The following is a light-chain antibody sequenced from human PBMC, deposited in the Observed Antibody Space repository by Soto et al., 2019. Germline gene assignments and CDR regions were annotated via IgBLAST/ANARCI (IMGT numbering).Light chain of an antibody. CDR1: QSVSSY. Sequence: EIVLTQSPATLSLSPGERATLSCRASQSVSSYLAWYQKKPGLPPRLLIYDASNRATDIPTRFSGSGSGRDFTLTISSLAPEDFAIYYCQQRDSWPLTFGGGTKVEIK. V-gene: IGKV3-11*02. CDR3: QQRDSWPLT. J-gene: IGKJ4*01. CDR2: DAS.